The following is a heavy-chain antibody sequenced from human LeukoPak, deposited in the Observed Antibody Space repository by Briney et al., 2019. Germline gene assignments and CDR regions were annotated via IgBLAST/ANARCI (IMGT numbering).Heavy chain of an antibody. CDR1: GGSMSSAC. Sequence: PSETLSLTCTVSGGSMSSACWSWIRQSPGKGLEWIGCIYSIGGTTNYNPSLKSRVTISVDTSRNQFSLKLSSVTAADTAVYYCARGVRNYDFWSGEYYYMDVWGKGTTVTVSS. V-gene: IGHV4-59*08. J-gene: IGHJ6*03. CDR3: ARGVRNYDFWSGEYYYMDV. CDR2: IYSIGGTT. D-gene: IGHD3-3*01.